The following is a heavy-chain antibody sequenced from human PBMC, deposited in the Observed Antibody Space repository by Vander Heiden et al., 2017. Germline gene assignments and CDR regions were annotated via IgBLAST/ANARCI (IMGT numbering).Heavy chain of an antibody. J-gene: IGHJ5*02. D-gene: IGHD1-26*01. CDR2: INPNSGGT. CDR1: GYTFTGYY. V-gene: IGHV1-2*02. Sequence: QVQLVQSGAEVTKPGASVKVSCKASGYTFTGYYLHWLRQAPGQGLEWMGWINPNSGGTKYAQKFQGRGTMTRDTSISTAYMELSRLRSDDTAVYYCASLQGIVGATIGWFDPWGQGTLVIVSS. CDR3: ASLQGIVGATIGWFDP.